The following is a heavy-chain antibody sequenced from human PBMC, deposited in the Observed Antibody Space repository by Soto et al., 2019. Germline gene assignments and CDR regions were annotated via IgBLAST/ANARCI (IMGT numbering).Heavy chain of an antibody. CDR2: IWYDGSNK. CDR3: ARWGIAAGDY. J-gene: IGHJ4*02. V-gene: IGHV3-33*01. CDR1: GFTFSSYG. D-gene: IGHD6-13*01. Sequence: QVQLVESGGGVAQPGRSLRLSCAASGFTFSSYGMHWVRQAPGKGLEWVAVIWYDGSNKYYTDSVKGRFTISRDNSKNTLYLQMNSLRAEDTAVYYCARWGIAAGDYWGQGTLVTVSS.